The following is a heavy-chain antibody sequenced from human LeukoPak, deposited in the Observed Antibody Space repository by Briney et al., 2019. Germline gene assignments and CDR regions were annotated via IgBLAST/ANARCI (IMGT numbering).Heavy chain of an antibody. CDR1: GFTFSSYE. D-gene: IGHD3-10*01. V-gene: IGHV3-48*03. CDR2: ISSSGSTI. CDR3: ARDWVTMVRTNYYYYGMDV. Sequence: PGGSLRLSCAASGFTFSSYEMNWVRQTLGKGLEWVSYISSSGSTIYYADSVKGRFTISRDNAKNSLYLQMNSLRAEDTAVYYCARDWVTMVRTNYYYYGMDVWGKGTTVTVSS. J-gene: IGHJ6*04.